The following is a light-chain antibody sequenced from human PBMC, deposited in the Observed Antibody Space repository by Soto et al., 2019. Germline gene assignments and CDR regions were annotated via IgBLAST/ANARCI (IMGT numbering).Light chain of an antibody. Sequence: QPALTQPPSASGSPGQSVTISCTGTSSDVGGYNYVSWYQQHPGKAPKLMIYEVSKRPSGVPDRFSGSKSGNTASLTVSGLQAEDEADYYCSSYAGNLYVFGTGTKVTVL. CDR3: SSYAGNLYV. J-gene: IGLJ1*01. CDR1: SSDVGGYNY. CDR2: EVS. V-gene: IGLV2-8*01.